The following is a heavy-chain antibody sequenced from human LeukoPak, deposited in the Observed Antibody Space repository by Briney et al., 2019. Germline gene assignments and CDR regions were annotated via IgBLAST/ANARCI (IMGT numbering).Heavy chain of an antibody. D-gene: IGHD1-1*01. CDR1: GFTFSSYR. CDR2: ISYDGSNK. J-gene: IGHJ5*02. Sequence: GGSLRLSCAASGFTFSSYRMTWVRQAPGKGLEWVAVISYDGSNKYYADSVKGRFTISRDNSKNTLYLQMNSLRAEDTAVYYCAKEIWNGLHSRFDPWGQGTLVTVSS. V-gene: IGHV3-30*18. CDR3: AKEIWNGLHSRFDP.